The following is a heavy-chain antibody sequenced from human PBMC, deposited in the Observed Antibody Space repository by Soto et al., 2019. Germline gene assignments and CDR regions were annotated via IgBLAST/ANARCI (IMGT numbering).Heavy chain of an antibody. CDR2: IRSKGHNYAT. CDR3: TRDLFSYDYSGILWFAP. Sequence: GGSLRLSCAASGFTFSGSAMYWVRQASGKGLEWVGRIRSKGHNYATEYAASVKGRFTISRDDSKNTAYLQMNSLQTEDTAVYYCTRDLFSYDYSGILWFAPWGQGTLVTVSS. CDR1: GFTFSGSA. D-gene: IGHD3-16*01. J-gene: IGHJ5*02. V-gene: IGHV3-73*01.